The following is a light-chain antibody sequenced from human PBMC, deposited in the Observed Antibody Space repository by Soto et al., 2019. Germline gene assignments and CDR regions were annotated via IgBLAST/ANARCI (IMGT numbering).Light chain of an antibody. Sequence: DIQMTQSPSSLSASVGDRVTITCRASQDISNSLNWYQQKPGKAPKLLIYAASSLQSGVPSRFSGGGSGTDFTLTISSLQPEDFATYSCQQSYSTPLTFGGGTKVDIK. J-gene: IGKJ4*01. CDR2: AAS. CDR1: QDISNS. CDR3: QQSYSTPLT. V-gene: IGKV1-39*01.